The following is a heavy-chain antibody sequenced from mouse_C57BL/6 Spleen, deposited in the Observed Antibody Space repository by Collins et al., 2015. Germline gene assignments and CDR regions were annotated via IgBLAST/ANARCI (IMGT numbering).Heavy chain of an antibody. Sequence: EVQLQQSGPELVKPGASVKISCKASGYTFTDYYMNWVKRSHGKSLEWIGDINPNNGGTSYNQKFKGKATLTVDKSSSTAYMELRSLTSEDPAVYYCANYLAWFAYWGQGTLVTVSA. CDR1: GYTFTDYY. CDR2: INPNNGGT. J-gene: IGHJ3*01. V-gene: IGHV1-26*01. CDR3: ANYLAWFAY. D-gene: IGHD5-5*01.